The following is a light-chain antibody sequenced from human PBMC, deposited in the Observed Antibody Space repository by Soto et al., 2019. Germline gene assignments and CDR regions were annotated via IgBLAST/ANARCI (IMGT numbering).Light chain of an antibody. CDR1: SSDVGGYNY. CDR2: DVS. CDR3: SSYTSSSKV. V-gene: IGLV2-14*01. Sequence: QRVLTQPASVTGSPVQAITITCTRTSSDVGGYNYVSWYQQHPGKAPKLMIYDVSNRPSGVSNRFSGSKSGNTASLTISGLQAEDEADYYCSSYTSSSKVFGTGTKVTVL. J-gene: IGLJ1*01.